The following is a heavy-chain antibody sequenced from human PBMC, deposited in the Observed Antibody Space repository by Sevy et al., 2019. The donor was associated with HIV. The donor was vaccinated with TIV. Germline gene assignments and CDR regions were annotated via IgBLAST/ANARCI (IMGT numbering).Heavy chain of an antibody. CDR1: GFTFSSYA. D-gene: IGHD6-19*01. CDR2: ISYDGSNK. V-gene: IGHV3-30-3*01. Sequence: GGSLRLSCAASGFTFSSYAMHWVRQAPGKGLEWVAVISYDGSNKYYADSMKGRFTISRDNSKNTLYLQMNSLRAEDTAVYYCARDTRELIYSSGWQIGIDYWGQGTLVTVSS. CDR3: ARDTRELIYSSGWQIGIDY. J-gene: IGHJ4*02.